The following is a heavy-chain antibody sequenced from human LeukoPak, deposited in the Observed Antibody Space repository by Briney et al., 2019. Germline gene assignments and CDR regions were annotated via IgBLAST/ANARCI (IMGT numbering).Heavy chain of an antibody. CDR1: GFSFSDSR. CDR3: ARVQYYEFSSGYRGIYMDV. D-gene: IGHD3-3*01. J-gene: IGHJ6*03. CDR2: ITITSGRI. Sequence: GGSLRLSCAPSGFSFSDSRMTWVRQAPGKGLEWVSSITITSGRIFYGDSVKGRFTVSRDNAKNSLFLQMNSLSAEDTAVYYCARVQYYEFSSGYRGIYMDVWGKGTTVTVSS. V-gene: IGHV3-21*01.